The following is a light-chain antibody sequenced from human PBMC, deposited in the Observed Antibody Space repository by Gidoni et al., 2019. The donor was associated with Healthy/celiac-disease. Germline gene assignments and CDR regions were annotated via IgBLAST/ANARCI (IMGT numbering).Light chain of an antibody. CDR2: GAS. Sequence: IVLTQSPGTLSLSPGERATLSCRASQSVSSSYLAWYQHKPGQAPRLLIYGASSRATGIPDRFSGSGSGTDFTLTISRLEPEDFAVYYCQQYGSSPPPFGQGTKLEIK. V-gene: IGKV3-20*01. J-gene: IGKJ2*01. CDR3: QQYGSSPPP. CDR1: QSVSSSY.